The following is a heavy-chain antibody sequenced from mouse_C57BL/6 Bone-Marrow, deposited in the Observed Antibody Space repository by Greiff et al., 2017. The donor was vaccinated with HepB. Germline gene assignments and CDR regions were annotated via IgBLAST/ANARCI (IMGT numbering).Heavy chain of an antibody. CDR2: INPSSGYT. CDR1: GYTFTSYW. CDR3: ARWPDWYFDV. Sequence: QVQLKQSGAELAKPGASVKLSCKASGYTFTSYWMHWEKQRPGQGLEWIGYINPSSGYTKYNQKFKDKATLTADKSSSTAYMQLSSLTYEDSAVYYCARWPDWYFDVWGTGTTVTVSS. V-gene: IGHV1-7*01. J-gene: IGHJ1*03.